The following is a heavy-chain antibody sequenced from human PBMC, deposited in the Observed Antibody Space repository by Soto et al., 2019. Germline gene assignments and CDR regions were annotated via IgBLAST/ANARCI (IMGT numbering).Heavy chain of an antibody. V-gene: IGHV3-33*05. Sequence: QVQLVESGGGVVQPGTSLRLSCAASGFTFNAYGMQWVRQAPGKGLEWVTFISFNGKKTDYADSVKGRFTVSRDNSQNTLYLQMNSLRAEDTAVYYCADIGGYDSVGGTYWGQGALVTVSS. D-gene: IGHD3-16*01. CDR1: GFTFNAYG. J-gene: IGHJ4*02. CDR2: ISFNGKKT. CDR3: ADIGGYDSVGGTY.